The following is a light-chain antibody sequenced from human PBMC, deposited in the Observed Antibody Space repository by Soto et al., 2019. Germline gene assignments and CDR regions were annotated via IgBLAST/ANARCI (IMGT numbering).Light chain of an antibody. CDR1: QSISSW. V-gene: IGKV1-5*01. J-gene: IGKJ5*01. CDR2: DAS. Sequence: DIQMTQSPSTLSASVGDRVTITCRASQSISSWLAWYQQKPGKAPKLLIYDASSLESGVPSRFSGSGSGTEFTLTISSLQPDDVATYYCQQYNSIRSTFGQGTRLEIK. CDR3: QQYNSIRST.